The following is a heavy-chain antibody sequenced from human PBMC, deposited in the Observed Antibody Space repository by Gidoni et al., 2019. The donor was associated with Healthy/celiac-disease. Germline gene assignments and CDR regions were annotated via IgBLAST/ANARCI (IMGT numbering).Heavy chain of an antibody. J-gene: IGHJ4*02. CDR2: ISYDGSNT. Sequence: EWVAVISYDGSNTYNADTVKGRYTISRDNSMNALYLQMNRLGAEGTGVYYCAKTYYYRSSGYYPIDYWGQGTLVTVSS. D-gene: IGHD3-22*01. CDR3: AKTYYYRSSGYYPIDY. V-gene: IGHV3-30*18.